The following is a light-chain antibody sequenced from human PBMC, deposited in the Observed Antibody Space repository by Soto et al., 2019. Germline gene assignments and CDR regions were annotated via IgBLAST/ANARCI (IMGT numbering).Light chain of an antibody. V-gene: IGLV7-46*01. CDR1: TGPVTSGHW. CDR3: FLSYNSGRPVV. Sequence: QAVVTQEPSLTVSPGGTVTPTCDSSTGPVTSGHWPYWFQQKPGQAPRTLIYDTSKKHSWTPARFSGSLLGSKADLTLSGAQPEDEADYYCFLSYNSGRPVVFGGGTKLTVL. CDR2: DTS. J-gene: IGLJ2*01.